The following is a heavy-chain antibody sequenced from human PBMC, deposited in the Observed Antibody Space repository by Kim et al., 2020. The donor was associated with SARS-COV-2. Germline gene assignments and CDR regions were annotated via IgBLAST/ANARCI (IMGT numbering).Heavy chain of an antibody. D-gene: IGHD3-10*01. Sequence: GGSLRLSCVASAFTFNIYWMHWVRQTPGKGLVWVSRINSDGSSRSYADSVKGRFTISRDNTKNTLYLQMNSLRAEDTAVYYCTRDSYYYDSGSYYYHGMDVWGQGTTVTVSS. CDR1: AFTFNIYW. CDR3: TRDSYYYDSGSYYYHGMDV. J-gene: IGHJ6*02. V-gene: IGHV3-74*01. CDR2: INSDGSSR.